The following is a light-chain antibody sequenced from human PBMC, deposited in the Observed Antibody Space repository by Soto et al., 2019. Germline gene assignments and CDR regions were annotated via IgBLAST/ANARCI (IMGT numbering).Light chain of an antibody. CDR1: TGSVTSGHF. J-gene: IGLJ7*01. Sequence: QAVVTQEPSLTVSPGGTVTLTCGSSTGSVTSGHFPFWFQQRPGQAPRTLIYDTNNKQSWTPARFSGSPLGGKAALTLSGAQPEDEADYYCLLTYTGTRVFGGGTQLTVL. CDR2: DTN. V-gene: IGLV7-46*01. CDR3: LLTYTGTRV.